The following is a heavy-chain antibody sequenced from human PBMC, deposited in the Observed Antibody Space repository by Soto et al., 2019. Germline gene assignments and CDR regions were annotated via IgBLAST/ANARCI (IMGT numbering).Heavy chain of an antibody. J-gene: IGHJ4*02. CDR1: GFTFVTYG. Sequence: GGSLRLSCEASGFTFVTYGMHWVRQGPGKGLEWVALIWYDGTNKYYADSVKGRFTISRDNSKNTLYLQMHSLRVEDTAVYYCARSGSGNWNYEGYWGQGTLVTVSS. CDR3: ARSGSGNWNYEGY. CDR2: IWYDGTNK. D-gene: IGHD1-7*01. V-gene: IGHV3-33*01.